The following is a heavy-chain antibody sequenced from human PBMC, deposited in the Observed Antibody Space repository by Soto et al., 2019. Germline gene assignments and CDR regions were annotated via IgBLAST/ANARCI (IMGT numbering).Heavy chain of an antibody. J-gene: IGHJ4*02. Sequence: LRLSCGASGFSFRSFGMHWVRQSPAKGLEWLAIISFDGSNQYYADSVKGRFTISRDNAKNSLYLEMNSLRAEDTAVYYCARESEDLTSNFDYWGQGTLVTVSS. V-gene: IGHV3-30*03. CDR2: ISFDGSNQ. CDR3: ARESEDLTSNFDY. CDR1: GFSFRSFG.